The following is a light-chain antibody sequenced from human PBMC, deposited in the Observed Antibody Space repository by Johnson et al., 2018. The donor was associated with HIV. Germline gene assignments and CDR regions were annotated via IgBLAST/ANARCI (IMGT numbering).Light chain of an antibody. J-gene: IGLJ1*01. CDR2: ENN. Sequence: QAVLTQPPSVSAAPGHQVTISCSGSSSNIANNYVSWYQQFPGKAPKLLIYENNKRPSGIYDRFSGSKSGTSATLGITGLQTGDGADFYCGTGDPSRSVYVFGTGTKVTVL. CDR1: SSNIANNY. CDR3: GTGDPSRSVYV. V-gene: IGLV1-51*02.